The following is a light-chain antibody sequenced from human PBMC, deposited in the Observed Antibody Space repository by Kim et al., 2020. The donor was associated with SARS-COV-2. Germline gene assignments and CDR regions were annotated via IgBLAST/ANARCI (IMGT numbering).Light chain of an antibody. V-gene: IGLV1-40*01. J-gene: IGLJ2*01. Sequence: QSVLTQPPSVSGAPGQRVTISCTGSSSNIGAGYDVHWYQQLPGTAPKLLIYGDTNRPSWVPDRFSASKSGTSASLAITGLQAEDEADYFCHSHDRSLRGSGFGGGTQLTV. CDR1: SSNIGAGYD. CDR2: GDT. CDR3: HSHDRSLRGSG.